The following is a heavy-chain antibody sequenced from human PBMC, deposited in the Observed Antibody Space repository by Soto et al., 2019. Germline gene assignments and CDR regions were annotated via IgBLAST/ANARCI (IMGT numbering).Heavy chain of an antibody. J-gene: IGHJ5*02. D-gene: IGHD1-26*01. CDR3: ARGELWFDP. V-gene: IGHV4-59*01. CDR2: IYYSGST. Sequence: SETLSLTCTVSGGSISSYYWSWIRQPPGKGLEWIGYIYYSGSTNYNPSLKSRVTISVDTSKNQFSLKLSSVTAADTAVYYCARGELWFDPWGQGTLVTVSS. CDR1: GGSISSYY.